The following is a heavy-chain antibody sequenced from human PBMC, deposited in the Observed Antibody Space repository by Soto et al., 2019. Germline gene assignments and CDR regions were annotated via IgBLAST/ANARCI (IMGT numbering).Heavy chain of an antibody. V-gene: IGHV1-8*01. D-gene: IGHD3-10*01. CDR3: AKVSRKGSAIDFDY. CDR2: VNPNNGDT. J-gene: IGHJ4*02. CDR1: GYTFSNYD. Sequence: QVQLVQSGAELKKPGASVKVSCKASGYTFSNYDMNWVRQATGQGPEWIGWVNPNNGDTGYAQKFQGRVTLTTDISTSTAYMELTSLRVEDTAIYYCAKVSRKGSAIDFDYWGQGTLISVSS.